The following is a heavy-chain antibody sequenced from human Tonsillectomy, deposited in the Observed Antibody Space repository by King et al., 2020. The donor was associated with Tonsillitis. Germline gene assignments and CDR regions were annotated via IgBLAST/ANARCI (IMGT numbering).Heavy chain of an antibody. J-gene: IGHJ3*02. CDR3: ATRTSGSYYVGGAFDI. CDR2: IIPIFGTA. CDR1: GGTFSSYA. Sequence: QLVQSGAEVKNPGSSVKVSCKASGGTFSSYAISWVRQAPGQGLEWMGGIIPIFGTANYAQKFQGRVTITADESTSTAYMELSSLRSEDTAVYYCATRTSGSYYVGGAFDIWGQGTMVTVSS. V-gene: IGHV1-69*12. D-gene: IGHD1-26*01.